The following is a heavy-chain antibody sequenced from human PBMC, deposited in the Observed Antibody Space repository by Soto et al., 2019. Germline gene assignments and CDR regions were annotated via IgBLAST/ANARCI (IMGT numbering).Heavy chain of an antibody. CDR1: GYTFTSYG. CDR3: ARVERVYYYDSSGYYYYYFDY. J-gene: IGHJ4*02. Sequence: QVQLVQSGAEVKKPGASVKVSCKASGYTFTSYGISWVRQAPGQGLEWLGWISAYNGNKNYAQKRHGRINKSIDTSTTTASMELGIMSSDDTAMYYCARVERVYYYDSSGYYYYYFDYWGQGTLVTVSS. V-gene: IGHV1-18*01. CDR2: ISAYNGNK. D-gene: IGHD3-22*01.